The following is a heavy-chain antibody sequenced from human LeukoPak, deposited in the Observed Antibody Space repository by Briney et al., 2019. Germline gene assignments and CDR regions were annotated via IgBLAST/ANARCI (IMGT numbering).Heavy chain of an antibody. Sequence: SETLSLTCTVSGGSISSYYWSWIRQPPGKGLEWIGYIYYSGSTNYNPSLKSRVTISVDTSKNQFSLKLSSVTAADTAVYYCAREIGGYDSSGSDYYYYYMDVWGKGTTVTVSS. V-gene: IGHV4-59*01. CDR2: IYYSGST. D-gene: IGHD3-22*01. J-gene: IGHJ6*03. CDR3: AREIGGYDSSGSDYYYYYMDV. CDR1: GGSISSYY.